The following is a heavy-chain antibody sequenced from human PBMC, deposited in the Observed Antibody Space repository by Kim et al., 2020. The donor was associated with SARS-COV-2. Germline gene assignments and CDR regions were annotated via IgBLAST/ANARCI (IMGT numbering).Heavy chain of an antibody. V-gene: IGHV1-69*04. CDR1: GGTFSSYA. D-gene: IGHD4-4*01. Sequence: SVKVSCKASGGTFSSYAISWVRQAPGQGLEWMGRIIPIRGIANYAQKFQGRVTMTADKSTSTAYMELSSLISEDTAVYYCTTYGGWDALDIWGEGTMVT. J-gene: IGHJ3*02. CDR2: IIPIRGIA. CDR3: TTYGGWDALDI.